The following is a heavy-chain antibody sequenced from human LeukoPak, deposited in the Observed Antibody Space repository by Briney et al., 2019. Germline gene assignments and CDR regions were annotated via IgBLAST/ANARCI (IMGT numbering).Heavy chain of an antibody. V-gene: IGHV3-23*01. Sequence: GGSLRLSCAASGFTFSSYAMSWVRQAPGKGLEWVSAISGSGGSTYYADSVKGRFTVSRDNSKNTLYLQMNSLRAEDTAVYYCAKDRLVVVPAALDYWGQGTLVTVSS. J-gene: IGHJ4*02. CDR3: AKDRLVVVPAALDY. D-gene: IGHD2-2*01. CDR1: GFTFSSYA. CDR2: ISGSGGST.